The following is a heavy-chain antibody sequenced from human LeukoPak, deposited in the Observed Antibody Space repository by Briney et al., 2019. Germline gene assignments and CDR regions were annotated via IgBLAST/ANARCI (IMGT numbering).Heavy chain of an antibody. V-gene: IGHV4-39*01. CDR3: ARRGYTPTPFDY. CDR1: GGSISSSYYY. Sequence: SETLSLTCTVSGGSISSSYYYWGWIRQPPGKGLEWVGNIYYTGGTYYNPSLKSRVTISLDTSKNQFSLKLSSVTAADTAVYYCARRGYTPTPFDYWGQGTLVAVSS. J-gene: IGHJ4*02. D-gene: IGHD5-12*01. CDR2: IYYTGGT.